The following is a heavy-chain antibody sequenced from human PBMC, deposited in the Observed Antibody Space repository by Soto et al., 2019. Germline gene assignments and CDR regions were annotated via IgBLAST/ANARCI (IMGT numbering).Heavy chain of an antibody. Sequence: QVQLVQSGAEVKKPGSSVKVSCKASGGTFSSYAISWVRQAPGQGLEWMGGIIPIFGTANYAQKFQGIVTITADESTSTAYMELSSLRSEDTAVYYCASQVGKVPADRYGMDVWGQGTTVTVSS. D-gene: IGHD2-2*01. CDR2: IIPIFGTA. J-gene: IGHJ6*02. V-gene: IGHV1-69*01. CDR1: GGTFSSYA. CDR3: ASQVGKVPADRYGMDV.